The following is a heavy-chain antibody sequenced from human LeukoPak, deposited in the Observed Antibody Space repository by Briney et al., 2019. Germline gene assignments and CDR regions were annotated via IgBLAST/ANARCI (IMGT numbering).Heavy chain of an antibody. J-gene: IGHJ6*02. CDR1: GFTFSGSA. Sequence: GGSLRLSCVASGFTFSGSAIHWVRQASGKGLEWVGRIRSKANNYAAAYAASVEGRFTISRDDSKNTAFLQINALKTEDSAVYYCSASLKTYCSGGKCHSDYCYYGMDVWGQGTTVTVSS. D-gene: IGHD2-15*01. CDR3: SASLKTYCSGGKCHSDYCYYGMDV. V-gene: IGHV3-73*01. CDR2: IRSKANNYAA.